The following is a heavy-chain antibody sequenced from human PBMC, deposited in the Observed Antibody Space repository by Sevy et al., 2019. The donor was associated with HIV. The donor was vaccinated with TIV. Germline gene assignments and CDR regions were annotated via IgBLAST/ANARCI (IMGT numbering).Heavy chain of an antibody. J-gene: IGHJ3*02. Sequence: ASVKVSCKASGYTFNTYGISWVRQAPGQGLEWMGWISSYNGNTNYAQKLQGRISMTTDTSTTTAYMDLRSLRSDDTAVYYCARDGAYYGSESSDAFDIWGQGTMVTVSS. CDR1: GYTFNTYG. V-gene: IGHV1-18*01. D-gene: IGHD3-10*01. CDR2: ISSYNGNT. CDR3: ARDGAYYGSESSDAFDI.